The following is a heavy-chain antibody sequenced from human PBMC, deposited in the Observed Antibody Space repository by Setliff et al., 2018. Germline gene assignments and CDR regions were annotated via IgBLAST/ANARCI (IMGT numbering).Heavy chain of an antibody. J-gene: IGHJ4*02. CDR2: IYSSGAT. CDR3: ARGYYNFLSGYYTPYYFDY. CDR1: GDSINPYY. D-gene: IGHD3-3*01. V-gene: IGHV4-59*01. Sequence: SETLSLTCSVSGDSINPYYWTWIRQPPGKGLEWIGFIYSSGATTYNPSLKSRVTISVDTSKNQFSLNLNSVTAADTAVYFCARGYYNFLSGYYTPYYFDYWGQGTLVTVSS.